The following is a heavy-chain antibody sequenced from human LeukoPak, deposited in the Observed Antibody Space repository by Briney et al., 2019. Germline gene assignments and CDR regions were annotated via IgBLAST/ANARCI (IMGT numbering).Heavy chain of an antibody. Sequence: PSETLSLACTVSGGSISSYCWSWIRQPPGKGLEWIGYNSYSGHTNYNPSLKSRVTISLDTSKNHFSLNLSSMTAADTAVYYCARVGSGNFDYWGQGTLATVSS. J-gene: IGHJ4*02. CDR1: GGSISSYC. CDR2: NSYSGHT. CDR3: ARVGSGNFDY. D-gene: IGHD1-26*01. V-gene: IGHV4-59*01.